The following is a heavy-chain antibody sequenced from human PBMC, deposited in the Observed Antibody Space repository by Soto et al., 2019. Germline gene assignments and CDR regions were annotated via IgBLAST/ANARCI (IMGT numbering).Heavy chain of an antibody. CDR1: GFTLSNYG. CDR3: ARALQYQNWLDP. D-gene: IGHD4-4*01. CDR2: IWSGGSNK. Sequence: PGGSLRLSCASSGFTLSNYGMHWVRQAPGKGLEWVAVIWSGGSNKYYADSVKGRFTISRDNSKNTLYLQMNSLRAEDTAVYYCARALQYQNWLDPWGQGTLVTAPQ. J-gene: IGHJ5*02. V-gene: IGHV3-33*01.